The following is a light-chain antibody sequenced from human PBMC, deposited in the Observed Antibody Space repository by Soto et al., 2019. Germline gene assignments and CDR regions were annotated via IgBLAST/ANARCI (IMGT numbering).Light chain of an antibody. Sequence: QSVLTQPPSVSAAPGQKVTISCSGTSSNIGNNYVSWYKQLPGTAPKLLIYDSDKRPSGIPDRFSGSKSGTSATLGITGLQTGDEADYYCETWDGSLSVVVFGGGTQLTVL. CDR1: SSNIGNNY. J-gene: IGLJ2*01. CDR2: DSD. V-gene: IGLV1-51*01. CDR3: ETWDGSLSVVV.